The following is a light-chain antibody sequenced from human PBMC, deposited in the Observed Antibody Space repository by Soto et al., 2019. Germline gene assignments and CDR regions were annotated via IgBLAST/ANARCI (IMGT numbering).Light chain of an antibody. CDR2: GAS. Sequence: EIVLTQSPGTLSLSPGERATLSCRASQSVSNNYLAWYQQKPGQAPRLLIYGASSRATGIPDRFSGSGSGTDFTLTISILEPEEFAVYYCQQYGSSRTFGQGTKVDIK. J-gene: IGKJ1*01. CDR3: QQYGSSRT. CDR1: QSVSNNY. V-gene: IGKV3-20*01.